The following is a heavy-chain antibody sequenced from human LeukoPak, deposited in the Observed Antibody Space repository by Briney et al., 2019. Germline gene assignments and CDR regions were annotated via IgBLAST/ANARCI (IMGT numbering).Heavy chain of an antibody. J-gene: IGHJ6*03. V-gene: IGHV3-21*06. CDR1: GFTFSSYS. D-gene: IGHD2-15*01. Sequence: TGGALRLSCAASGFTFSSYSMNWVRQAPGKGGEWVPSISSTSSYIHYADSVKGRFTISRDNAKNSLYLQMNSLRAEDTAVYYCARGRGDCSGGDCPFTTYMDVWGKGTTVTVSS. CDR3: ARGRGDCSGGDCPFTTYMDV. CDR2: ISSTSSYI.